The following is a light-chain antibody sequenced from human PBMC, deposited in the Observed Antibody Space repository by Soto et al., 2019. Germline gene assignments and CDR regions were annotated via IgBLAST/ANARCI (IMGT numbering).Light chain of an antibody. Sequence: QSVLTQPASVSGSPGQSITISCTGTSSDVGGYNYVSWYQQHPGKAPKLMIYEVSNRPSGVSNRFSGSKSGNTASLTISWLQAEDEADYYCSSYTSSSTPLYVFGTGTKLTVL. CDR1: SSDVGGYNY. J-gene: IGLJ1*01. CDR3: SSYTSSSTPLYV. V-gene: IGLV2-14*01. CDR2: EVS.